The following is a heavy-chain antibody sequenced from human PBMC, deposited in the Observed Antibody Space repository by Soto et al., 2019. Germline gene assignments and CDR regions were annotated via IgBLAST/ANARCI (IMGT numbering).Heavy chain of an antibody. CDR2: ISSSSSYI. J-gene: IGHJ6*02. V-gene: IGHV3-21*01. CDR3: ARDGPLLHDILAFYYYGMDV. D-gene: IGHD3-9*01. CDR1: GFTFSSYS. Sequence: EVQLVESGGGLVKPGGSLRLSCAASGFTFSSYSMNWVRQAPGKGLEWVSSISSSSSYIYYADSVKGRFTISRDNGKNSLYLQMNSLRAEATAVYYCARDGPLLHDILAFYYYGMDVWGQGTTVTVSS.